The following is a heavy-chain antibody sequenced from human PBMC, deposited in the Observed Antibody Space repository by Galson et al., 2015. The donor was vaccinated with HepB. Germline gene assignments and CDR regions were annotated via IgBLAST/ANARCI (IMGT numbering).Heavy chain of an antibody. CDR3: ARDANPRTIYYYYYYLDV. J-gene: IGHJ6*03. V-gene: IGHV1-2*02. D-gene: IGHD3-3*01. CDR2: INPNNGGP. Sequence: SVKVSCKASGYTFAGYYLHWVRQAPGQGLEWMGWINPNNGGPNYAQKFQGRVTMTRDTSISTVYMELSRLRSDDTAVYYCARDANPRTIYYYYYYLDVWGKGTTVTVSS. CDR1: GYTFAGYY.